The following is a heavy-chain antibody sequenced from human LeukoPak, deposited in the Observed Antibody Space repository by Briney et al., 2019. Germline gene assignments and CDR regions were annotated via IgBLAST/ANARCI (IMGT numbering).Heavy chain of an antibody. V-gene: IGHV1-2*06. CDR1: GYTFTGYY. CDR3: ARVREYCSGGSCRRYWFDP. J-gene: IGHJ5*02. D-gene: IGHD2-15*01. CDR2: INPNSGGT. Sequence: ASVKVSCKASGYTFTGYYMHWVRQAPGQGLEWMGRINPNSGGTNYAQKFQGRVTMTRDTSISTAYMELSRLRSDDTAVYYCARVREYCSGGSCRRYWFDPWGPGTLVTVSS.